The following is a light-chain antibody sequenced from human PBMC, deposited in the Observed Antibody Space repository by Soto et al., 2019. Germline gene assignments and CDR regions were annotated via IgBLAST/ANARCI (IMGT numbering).Light chain of an antibody. CDR3: QQYGSSPFT. V-gene: IGKV3-20*01. CDR1: QSVSSSY. Sequence: EIVLTQSPGTLSLSPGERATLSCRASQSVSSSYLAWYQQKPGQAPRLLIHGASSRATGIPDRFSGSGSGTDFTLTISRLEPEDFAGYYCQQYGSSPFTFGGGTKVEIK. CDR2: GAS. J-gene: IGKJ4*01.